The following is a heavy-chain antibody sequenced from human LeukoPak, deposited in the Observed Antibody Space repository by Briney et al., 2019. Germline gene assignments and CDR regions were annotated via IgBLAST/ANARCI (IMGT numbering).Heavy chain of an antibody. CDR2: IYYSGST. CDR1: GGSISSYY. V-gene: IGHV4-59*01. J-gene: IGHJ3*02. Sequence: SETLSLTCTVSGGSISSYYWSWIRQPPGKGLEWIGYIYYSGSTNYNPSLKSRVTISVDTSKNQFSLKLSSVTAADTAVYYCASLRKRGGAFDIWGQGTMVTVSS. CDR3: ASLRKRGGAFDI.